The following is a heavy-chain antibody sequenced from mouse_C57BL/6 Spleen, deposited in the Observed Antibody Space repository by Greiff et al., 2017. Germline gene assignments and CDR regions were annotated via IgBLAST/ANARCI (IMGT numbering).Heavy chain of an antibody. D-gene: IGHD1-3*01. CDR3: ARMYIAMDY. Sequence: QVQLQQPGAELVKPGASVKMSCKASGYTFTSYWITWVKQRPGQGLEWIGDIYPGSGSTNYNEKFKSKATLTVDTSSSTAYMQLNSLTSEDSAGYYCARMYIAMDYWGQGTSVTVSS. CDR1: GYTFTSYW. J-gene: IGHJ4*01. CDR2: IYPGSGST. V-gene: IGHV1-55*01.